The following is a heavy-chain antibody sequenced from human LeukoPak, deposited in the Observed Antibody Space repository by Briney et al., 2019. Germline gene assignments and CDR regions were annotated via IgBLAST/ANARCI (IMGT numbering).Heavy chain of an antibody. V-gene: IGHV4-61*01. J-gene: IGHJ5*02. CDR1: GGSISSSSYY. D-gene: IGHD7-27*01. CDR2: IYYSGST. CDR3: ARRSWGNNWFDP. Sequence: SETLSLTCTVSGGSISSSSYYWSWIRQPPGKGLEWIGYIYYSGSTNYNPSLKSRVTISVDTSKNQFSLKLSSVTAADTAVYFCARRSWGNNWFDPWGQGTLVTVSS.